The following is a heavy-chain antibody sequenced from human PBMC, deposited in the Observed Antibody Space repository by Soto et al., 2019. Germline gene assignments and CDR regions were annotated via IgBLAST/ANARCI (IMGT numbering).Heavy chain of an antibody. CDR1: GFTFSSHN. V-gene: IGHV3-21*05. D-gene: IGHD3-10*01. Sequence: GGSLRLSCAASGFTFSSHNMNWVRQAPGKGLEWVSYISNDSSYRNYADSVKGRFTISRDNARNSLYLQMNSLRAEDTAVYYCARLGVAYYGSGNYRGIFDYWGQGTLVTVSS. J-gene: IGHJ4*02. CDR3: ARLGVAYYGSGNYRGIFDY. CDR2: ISNDSSYR.